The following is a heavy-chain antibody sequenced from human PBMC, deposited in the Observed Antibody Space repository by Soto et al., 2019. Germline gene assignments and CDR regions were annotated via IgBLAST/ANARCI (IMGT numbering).Heavy chain of an antibody. CDR3: ARESSGSSPPYGMDV. D-gene: IGHD1-26*01. Sequence: GASVKVSCKASGGTFSSYAISWVRQAPGQGLEWMGGIIPIFGTANYAQKFQGRVTITADESTSTAYMELSSLRSEDTAVYYCARESSGSSPPYGMDVWGQGTTVTVSS. V-gene: IGHV1-69*13. J-gene: IGHJ6*02. CDR1: GGTFSSYA. CDR2: IIPIFGTA.